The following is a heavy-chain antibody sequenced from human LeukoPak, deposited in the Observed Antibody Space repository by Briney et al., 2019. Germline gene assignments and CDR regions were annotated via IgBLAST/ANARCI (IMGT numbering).Heavy chain of an antibody. D-gene: IGHD3-22*01. CDR2: ISWNSGSI. Sequence: PGGSLRLSCAASGFTFDDYAMPWVRQAPGKGLEWVSGISWNSGSIGYADSVKGRFTISRDNAKNSLYLQMNSLRAEDTALYYCAKGAYYDSSGHFDYWGQGTLVTVSS. V-gene: IGHV3-9*01. J-gene: IGHJ4*02. CDR1: GFTFDDYA. CDR3: AKGAYYDSSGHFDY.